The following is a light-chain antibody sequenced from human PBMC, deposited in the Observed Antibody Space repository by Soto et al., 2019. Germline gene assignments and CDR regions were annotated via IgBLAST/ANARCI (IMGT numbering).Light chain of an antibody. V-gene: IGLV2-14*03. CDR1: SSDVGGYKY. J-gene: IGLJ1*01. CDR3: SSYTTSNTRQIV. Sequence: QSVLTQPPSASGSPGQSVTISCTGTSSDVGGYKYVSWYQHHPGKAPKLIIYDVSNRPSGVSIRFSASKSDNTASLTISGLQPEDEADYHCSSYTTSNTRQIVFGTGTKVTVL. CDR2: DVS.